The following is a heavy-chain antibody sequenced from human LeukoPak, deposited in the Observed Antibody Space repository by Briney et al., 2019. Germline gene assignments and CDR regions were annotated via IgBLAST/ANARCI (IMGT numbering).Heavy chain of an antibody. CDR2: IYPGDSDT. CDR3: ARRASGNEFFEY. J-gene: IGHJ4*02. CDR1: GYSFSTYW. V-gene: IGHV5-51*01. D-gene: IGHD1-26*01. Sequence: GESLKISCKGSGYSFSTYWIGWVRQMPGKGLEWMGTIYPGDSDTRYSPSFQGQVSISADKSINIAYLQWSSLKASDSAIYYCARRASGNEFFEYWGQGTLVTVSS.